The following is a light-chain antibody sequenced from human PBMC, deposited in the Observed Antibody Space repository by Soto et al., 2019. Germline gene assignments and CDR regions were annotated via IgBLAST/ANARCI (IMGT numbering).Light chain of an antibody. Sequence: EIVLTQSPGTLSLSPGERATLSCRASQSVSSNYLAWYQQKAGQAPRLLIYGVSSRATGIPDRFSGSGSGTDFTLTISRLEPEDFAVYYCQQYGDSPPWTFGQGTSVDIK. CDR3: QQYGDSPPWT. V-gene: IGKV3-20*01. CDR2: GVS. CDR1: QSVSSNY. J-gene: IGKJ1*01.